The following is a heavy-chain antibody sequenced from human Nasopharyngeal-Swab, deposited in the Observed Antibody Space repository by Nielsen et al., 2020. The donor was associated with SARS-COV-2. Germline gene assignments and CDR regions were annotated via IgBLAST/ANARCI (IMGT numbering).Heavy chain of an antibody. D-gene: IGHD1-26*01. CDR3: ARELVGATTEDAFDI. Sequence: GESLKISCAASGFTFSSYGMHWVRQAPGKGLEWVAVIWYDGSNKYYADSVKGRFTISRDNSKNTLYLQMNSLRAEDTAVYYCARELVGATTEDAFDIWGQGTMVTVSS. J-gene: IGHJ3*02. CDR2: IWYDGSNK. CDR1: GFTFSSYG. V-gene: IGHV3-33*01.